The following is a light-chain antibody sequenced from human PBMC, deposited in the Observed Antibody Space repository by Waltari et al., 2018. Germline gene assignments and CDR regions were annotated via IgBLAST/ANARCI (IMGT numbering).Light chain of an antibody. CDR1: NIGSKG. J-gene: IGLJ2*01. V-gene: IGLV3-21*04. Sequence: SYVVTQSPSVSVAPGETARITCGGDNIGSKGGHWYQQRPGQAPVLVISYDSDRPAGIPERFSGSNSGNTATLTISWVEAEDEADYYCLVWHSTSDHHGVFGGGTKLTVL. CDR3: LVWHSTSDHHGV. CDR2: YDS.